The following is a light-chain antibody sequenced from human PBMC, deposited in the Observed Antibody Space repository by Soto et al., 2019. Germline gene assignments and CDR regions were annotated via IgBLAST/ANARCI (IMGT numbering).Light chain of an antibody. V-gene: IGKV1-5*03. CDR3: QHYTIYSEA. CDR1: QTISSW. CDR2: KAS. J-gene: IGKJ1*01. Sequence: DIQMTQSPSTLSGSVGDRVTITCRASQTISSWLAWYQQKPGKAPKLLIYKASTLKSGVPSRFSGSGSGTELTLTISILKPDDFATYSCQHYTIYSEAFGQGTKVE.